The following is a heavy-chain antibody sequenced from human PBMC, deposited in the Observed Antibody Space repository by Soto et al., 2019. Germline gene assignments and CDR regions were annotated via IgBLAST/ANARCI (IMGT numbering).Heavy chain of an antibody. CDR3: VKALDPSGSSHIDS. J-gene: IGHJ4*02. Sequence: GGSLRLSCEVSGFTFSDYAMSWVRQAPGKGLEWVSSIGRTGSTTYHADSVKGRFTISRDNSENTLYLELNGLRAEDTAVYYCVKALDPSGSSHIDSWGQGTMVTVYS. V-gene: IGHV3-23*01. CDR1: GFTFSDYA. D-gene: IGHD3-22*01. CDR2: IGRTGSTT.